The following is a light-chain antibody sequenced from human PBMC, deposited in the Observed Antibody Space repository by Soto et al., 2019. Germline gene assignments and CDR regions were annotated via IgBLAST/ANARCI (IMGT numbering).Light chain of an antibody. CDR3: QQYGTSPLT. V-gene: IGKV3-20*01. J-gene: IGKJ1*01. CDR1: QSVSSNY. CDR2: GAS. Sequence: EIVLTQSPGALSISPGERATLSCRASQSVSSNYLAWYQQGPGQAPRLLIYGASSRATGVPDRFSGSGSGTDFTLIISRLEPEDFAVYYCQQYGTSPLTFGQGTKVDIK.